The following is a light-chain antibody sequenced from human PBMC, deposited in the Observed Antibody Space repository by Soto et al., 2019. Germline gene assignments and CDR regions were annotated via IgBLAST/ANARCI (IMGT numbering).Light chain of an antibody. CDR3: SSYAGSKNLV. CDR2: EVS. CDR1: SSDVGGYNY. Sequence: QSVLTQPPSASGSPGQSVTISCTGTSSDVGGYNYVSWYQQHPGKAPKLIIYEVSKRPSGVPDRFSGSKSGNTASLTVSGLQTEDEADYYCSSYAGSKNLVFGGGTKVTVL. J-gene: IGLJ2*01. V-gene: IGLV2-8*01.